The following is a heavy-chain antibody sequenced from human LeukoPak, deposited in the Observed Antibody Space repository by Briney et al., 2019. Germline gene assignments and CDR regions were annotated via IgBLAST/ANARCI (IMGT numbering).Heavy chain of an antibody. V-gene: IGHV1-2*02. CDR2: INPNSGGT. CDR3: ARILAAVAGNSLDY. D-gene: IGHD6-19*01. Sequence: ASVKVSCKASGYTFTGYYMHWVRQAPGQGLEWVGCINPNSGGTNYAQKFQGRVTMTRDPSISTAYRALSRLRPDATPVYSCARILAAVAGNSLDYWGQRTLVTVS. J-gene: IGHJ4*02. CDR1: GYTFTGYY.